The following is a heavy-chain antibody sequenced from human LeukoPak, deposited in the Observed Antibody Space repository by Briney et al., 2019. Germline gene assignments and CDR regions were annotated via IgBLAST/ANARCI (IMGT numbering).Heavy chain of an antibody. CDR1: GFTFSSYA. Sequence: HPGGSLRLSCAASGFTFSSYAMSWVRQAPGKGLEWVSVISGSGGSTYYADSVKGRFTISRDNSKNTLYLQMNSLRAEDTAVYYCAKLSGYSYSYSVDDYWGQGTLVTVSS. CDR3: AKLSGYSYSYSVDDY. V-gene: IGHV3-23*01. J-gene: IGHJ4*02. CDR2: ISGSGGST. D-gene: IGHD5-18*01.